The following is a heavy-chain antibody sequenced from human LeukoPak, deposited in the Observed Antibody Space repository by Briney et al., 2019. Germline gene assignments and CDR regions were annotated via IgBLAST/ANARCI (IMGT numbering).Heavy chain of an antibody. D-gene: IGHD6-19*01. CDR3: ARFRPPYSSGWYVRFDY. J-gene: IGHJ4*02. V-gene: IGHV1-2*02. CDR1: GYTFTSYY. Sequence: ASVKVSCKASGYTFTSYYMHWVRQAPGQGLEWMGWINPNSGGTNYAQKFQGRVTMTRDTSISTACMELSRLRSDDTAVYYCARFRPPYSSGWYVRFDYWGQGTLVTVSS. CDR2: INPNSGGT.